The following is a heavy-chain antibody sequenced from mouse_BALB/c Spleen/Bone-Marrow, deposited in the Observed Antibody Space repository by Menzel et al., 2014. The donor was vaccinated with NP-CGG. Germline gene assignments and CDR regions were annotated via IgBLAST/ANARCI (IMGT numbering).Heavy chain of an antibody. Sequence: EVMLVESGGDLVKPGGSLKLSCAASGFTFSSYGVSWVRQTPDKRLEWVATISSGGSYTYYPDSVKGRFTISRDNAKNTLYLQMSSLKSEDTAMYYCARRDYDYDSPWFAYWGQGTLVTVSA. CDR1: GFTFSSYG. D-gene: IGHD2-4*01. CDR2: ISSGGSYT. CDR3: ARRDYDYDSPWFAY. J-gene: IGHJ3*01. V-gene: IGHV5-6*02.